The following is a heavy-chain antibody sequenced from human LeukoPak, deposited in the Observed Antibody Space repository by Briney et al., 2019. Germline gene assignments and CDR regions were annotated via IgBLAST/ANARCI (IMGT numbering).Heavy chain of an antibody. CDR2: ISSSSSYI. J-gene: IGHJ4*02. V-gene: IGHV3-21*01. CDR1: GFTFSSYS. Sequence: PGGSLRLSCAASGFTFSSYSMNWVRQAPGKGLEWVSSISSSSSYIYYADSVKGRFTISRDNAKNSLYLQMNSLRAEDTAVYYCARPDILTGYYALDYWGQGTLVTVSS. D-gene: IGHD3-9*01. CDR3: ARPDILTGYYALDY.